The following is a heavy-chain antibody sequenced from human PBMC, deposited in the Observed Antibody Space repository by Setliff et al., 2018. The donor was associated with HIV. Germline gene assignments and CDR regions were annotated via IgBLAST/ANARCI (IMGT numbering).Heavy chain of an antibody. V-gene: IGHV4-38-2*01. CDR3: ARQAPSGELYYFDY. Sequence: SETLSLTCAVSGYSISSGYYWGWIRQPPGRGLEWIGNIYHSGGTHYNPSLRSRVTISVDTSKNQVSLKLGSVTAADTAVFYCARQAPSGELYYFDYWGQGTLVTVSS. CDR1: GYSISSGYY. D-gene: IGHD3-10*01. CDR2: IYHSGGT. J-gene: IGHJ4*02.